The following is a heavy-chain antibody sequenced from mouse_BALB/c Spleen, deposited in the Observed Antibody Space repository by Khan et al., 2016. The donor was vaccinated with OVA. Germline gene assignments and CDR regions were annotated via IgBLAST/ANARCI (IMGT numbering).Heavy chain of an antibody. D-gene: IGHD6-2*01. CDR2: IHFSGST. Sequence: EVQLQESGPDLVKPSQSLSLTCTVTGYSITSGYNWHWIRQFPGNKLEWMGYIHFSGSTSYNPSLKSRISITRDTSKNQFFLQLNSVTTEDTSTYYCAGGSPTYWGQGTLVTVSA. CDR3: AGGSPTY. J-gene: IGHJ3*01. CDR1: GYSITSGYN. V-gene: IGHV3-1*02.